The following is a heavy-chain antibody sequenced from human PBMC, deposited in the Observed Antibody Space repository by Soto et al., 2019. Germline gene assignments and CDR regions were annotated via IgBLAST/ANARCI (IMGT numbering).Heavy chain of an antibody. D-gene: IGHD3-3*01. V-gene: IGHV3-23*01. J-gene: IGHJ5*02. CDR3: ARITRS. CDR2: LTGDAKTT. CDR1: GITLSDSA. Sequence: QLLESGGGLVRPGGSLRLSCAASGITLSDSAMTWVRQAPGKGLEWISSLTGDAKTTYYADSVKGRFTVSRDISKNTFYLQMDSLRAEDTAMYFCARITRSWGQGTLVTVSS.